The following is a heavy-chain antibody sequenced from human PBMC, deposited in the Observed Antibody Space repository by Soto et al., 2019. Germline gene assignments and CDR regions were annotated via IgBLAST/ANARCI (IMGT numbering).Heavy chain of an antibody. CDR1: GFTFSSYG. Sequence: GGSLRLSCAASGFTFSSYGMHWVRQAPGKGLEWVAVIWYDGSNKYYADSVKGRFTISRDNSKNTVYLEMNSLRAEDTAVYYCASLTPREDFDWSHPVPGHGMDVWGQGTTVTVSS. CDR2: IWYDGSNK. CDR3: ASLTPREDFDWSHPVPGHGMDV. J-gene: IGHJ6*02. D-gene: IGHD3-9*01. V-gene: IGHV3-33*01.